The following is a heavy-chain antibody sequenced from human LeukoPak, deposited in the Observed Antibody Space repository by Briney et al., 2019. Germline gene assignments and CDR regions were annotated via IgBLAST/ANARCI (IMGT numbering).Heavy chain of an antibody. CDR1: GFTFSSYA. CDR2: ISYDGSNK. J-gene: IGHJ4*02. D-gene: IGHD3-22*01. V-gene: IGHV3-30-3*01. CDR3: ARDRYYDSSGSIPDY. Sequence: GGSLRLSCAASGFTFSSYAMHWVRQAPGKGLEWVAVISYDGSNKYYADSVKGRFTISRDNSKNTLYLQMNSLRAEDTAVYYCARDRYYDSSGSIPDYWGQGTLVTVSS.